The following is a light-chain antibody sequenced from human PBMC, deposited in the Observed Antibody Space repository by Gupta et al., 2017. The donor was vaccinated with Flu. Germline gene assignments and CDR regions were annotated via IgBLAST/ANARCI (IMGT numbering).Light chain of an antibody. CDR3: HQYSTSPLT. CDR2: WAS. J-gene: IGKJ4*01. Sequence: DIVMTQSPDSLAVSLGERATINCQSSQSVFYSSNNRNYLAWYQQKPGQPPKLLIYWASSREYGVPDRFSGSGSGTDFTLTISSLQAEDVAVYYCHQYSTSPLTFGGGTKVEIK. V-gene: IGKV4-1*01. CDR1: QSVFYSSNNRNY.